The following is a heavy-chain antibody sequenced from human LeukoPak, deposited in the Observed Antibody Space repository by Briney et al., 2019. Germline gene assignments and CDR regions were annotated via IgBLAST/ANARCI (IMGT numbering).Heavy chain of an antibody. J-gene: IGHJ4*02. CDR3: ARDARTHYYDSSGSFDY. V-gene: IGHV1-2*02. D-gene: IGHD3-22*01. CDR2: INPNSAGT. CDR1: GYTFTGYY. Sequence: ASVKVSCKASGYTFTGYYMHWVRQAPGQGLEWMGWINPNSAGTNYAQKFQVRVTMTRDTYISTASMELRRLRSDDTAVYYCARDARTHYYDSSGSFDYWGQGTLVTVSS.